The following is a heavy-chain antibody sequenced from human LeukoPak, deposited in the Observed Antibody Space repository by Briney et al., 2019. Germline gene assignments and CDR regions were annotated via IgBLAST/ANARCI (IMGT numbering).Heavy chain of an antibody. J-gene: IGHJ4*02. CDR3: ARGDASGSILCY. CDR2: SNHGGST. Sequence: SETLSLTCAVYGGSFSGSYRSWIRQPPGKGLEWIGESNHGGSTNYNPSLTSRGTISADTSKNQFSLKLSSVTAADTAVYYCARGDASGSILCYCGQGALGSVSS. CDR1: GGSFSGSY. D-gene: IGHD3-10*01. V-gene: IGHV4-34*01.